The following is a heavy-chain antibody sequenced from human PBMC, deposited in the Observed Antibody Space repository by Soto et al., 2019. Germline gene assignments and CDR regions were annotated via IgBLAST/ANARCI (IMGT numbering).Heavy chain of an antibody. Sequence: SETLSLTCAVSGYSISSGYYWGWIRQPPGKGLEWIGNVHHSGITYYNPSLKSRVTISVDTSKNQFSLKLSSVTAADTAVYYCARAVRAARGYYYYYGMDVWGQGTTVTVSS. CDR3: ARAVRAARGYYYYYGMDV. D-gene: IGHD6-6*01. CDR2: VHHSGIT. V-gene: IGHV4-38-2*01. J-gene: IGHJ6*02. CDR1: GYSISSGYY.